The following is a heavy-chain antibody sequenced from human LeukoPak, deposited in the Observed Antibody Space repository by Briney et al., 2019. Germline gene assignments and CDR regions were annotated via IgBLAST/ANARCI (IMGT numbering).Heavy chain of an antibody. Sequence: GASVKDSCKASGYTFTSYGISWVRQAPGQGLEWMGWIIAYNGNTNYAQKLQGRVTMTTDTSTSTAYMELRSLRSDDTAVYYCARVTMIVVVSNSDAFDIWGQGTMVTVSS. CDR2: IIAYNGNT. D-gene: IGHD3-22*01. CDR1: GYTFTSYG. V-gene: IGHV1-18*01. CDR3: ARVTMIVVVSNSDAFDI. J-gene: IGHJ3*02.